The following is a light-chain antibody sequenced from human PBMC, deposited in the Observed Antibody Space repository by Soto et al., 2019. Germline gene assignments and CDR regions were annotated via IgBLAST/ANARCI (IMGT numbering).Light chain of an antibody. Sequence: QSAVTQPASVSGSPGQSITISCTGTNSDIGYYNFVSWYQHHPGKAPKLMIYEVTNRPSGVSRRFSGSKSGNTASLTISGLQTEDEADYYCSSYTTSSSYVFGTGTKVTVL. V-gene: IGLV2-14*01. CDR2: EVT. CDR3: SSYTTSSSYV. CDR1: NSDIGYYNF. J-gene: IGLJ1*01.